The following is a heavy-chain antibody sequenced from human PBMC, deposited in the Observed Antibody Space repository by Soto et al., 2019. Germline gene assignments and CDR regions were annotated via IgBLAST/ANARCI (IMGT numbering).Heavy chain of an antibody. CDR2: ISNSGTST. CDR3: ARSHSTGWIYYMDV. D-gene: IGHD6-19*01. CDR1: EFTFSSFG. J-gene: IGHJ6*03. Sequence: EVHLLESGGALVQPGGSLRLSCEASEFTFSSFGMTWVRRAPGKGLEWVSAISNSGTSTYYVDSMKGRFTISRDNSKNTLYLQMNRLRAEDTAIYYCARSHSTGWIYYMDVWGRGTTVTVSS. V-gene: IGHV3-23*01.